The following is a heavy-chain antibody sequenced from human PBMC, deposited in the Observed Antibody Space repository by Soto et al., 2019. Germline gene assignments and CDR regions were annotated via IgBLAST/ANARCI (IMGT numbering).Heavy chain of an antibody. Sequence: SETLSLSCSVSGGTINSGDYFWSWIRQPPGKGLEWIGSIFYTGSTYYSPSLKSRASMSMDTSKTLFSLRLRSLTAADKAVYFCARVKATLYRHYYFDYWGQGTPVTVSS. V-gene: IGHV4-30-4*01. CDR3: ARVKATLYRHYYFDY. CDR1: GGTINSGDYF. J-gene: IGHJ4*02. D-gene: IGHD5-12*01. CDR2: IFYTGST.